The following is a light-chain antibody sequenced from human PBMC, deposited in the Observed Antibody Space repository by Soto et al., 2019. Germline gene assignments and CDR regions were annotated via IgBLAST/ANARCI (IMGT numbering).Light chain of an antibody. CDR2: EAS. CDR3: QRYDSFRT. Sequence: DIEMTQSPCTLSAPVGDRVTLTCRASHSISNWLAWYQQKPGKVPKLLIYEASTLESGVPSRFSGSASGTEFTLTISSLQPDDFATYYCQRYDSFRTFGQGTKVDIK. V-gene: IGKV1-5*03. J-gene: IGKJ1*01. CDR1: HSISNW.